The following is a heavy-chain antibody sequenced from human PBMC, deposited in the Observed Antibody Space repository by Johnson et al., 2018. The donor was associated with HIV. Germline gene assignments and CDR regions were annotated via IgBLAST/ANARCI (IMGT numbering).Heavy chain of an antibody. CDR1: GFSFGDYA. V-gene: IGHV3-66*02. CDR2: IYSGVST. J-gene: IGHJ3*02. Sequence: VQLVESGGGLVQPGGSLRLSCKASGFSFGDYAMSWVRQAPGKGLEWVSVIYSGVSTYYVDSLKGRFTISRDNSKNTLYLQMNSLRAEDTAVYYCAREGKDAFDIWGQGAMVTVSS. CDR3: AREGKDAFDI. D-gene: IGHD3-10*01.